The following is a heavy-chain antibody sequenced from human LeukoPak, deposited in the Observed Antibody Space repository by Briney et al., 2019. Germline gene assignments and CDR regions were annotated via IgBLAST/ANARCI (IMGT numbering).Heavy chain of an antibody. CDR1: GYSISSGYY. V-gene: IGHV4-38-2*02. CDR3: ARRWLNSGAFAI. CDR2: IYHSGST. D-gene: IGHD5-24*01. J-gene: IGHJ3*02. Sequence: PSETLSLTCTVSGYSISSGYYWGWIRQPPGKGLEWIGSIYHSGSTYYNPSLKSRVTISVDTSKNQFSLKLSSVTAADTAVYYCARRWLNSGAFAIWGQGTMVTVSS.